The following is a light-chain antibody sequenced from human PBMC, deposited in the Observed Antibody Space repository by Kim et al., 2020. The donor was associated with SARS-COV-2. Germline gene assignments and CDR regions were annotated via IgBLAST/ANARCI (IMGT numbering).Light chain of an antibody. CDR2: DVS. Sequence: QSALTQPASVSGSPGQSITISCTGTSSDVGGYNYVSWYQQHPGKAPKLMIYDVSKRPSGVSNRFSGSKSGNTASLTISGLQAEDEADYYCQSYNRDNVIFGGGTQLTVL. J-gene: IGLJ2*01. CDR3: QSYNRDNVI. CDR1: SSDVGGYNY. V-gene: IGLV2-14*01.